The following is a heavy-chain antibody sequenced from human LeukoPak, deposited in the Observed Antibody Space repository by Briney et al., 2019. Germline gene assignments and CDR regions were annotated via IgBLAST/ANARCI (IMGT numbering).Heavy chain of an antibody. CDR2: INRDGSEK. CDR1: GFTFSSYW. J-gene: IGHJ4*02. Sequence: GGSLRLSCAASGFTFSSYWMSWVRQAPGKGLEWVANINRDGSEKYYGDSVKGRFTISRDNAKNSLFLQMNSLRAEDTAVYYCARVYRDSGWYGDYWGQGTLVTVSS. CDR3: ARVYRDSGWYGDY. V-gene: IGHV3-7*01. D-gene: IGHD6-19*01.